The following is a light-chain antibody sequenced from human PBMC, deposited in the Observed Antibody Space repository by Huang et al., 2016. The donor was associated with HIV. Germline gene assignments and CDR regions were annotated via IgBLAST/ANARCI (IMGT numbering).Light chain of an antibody. Sequence: DIEMTQSPLSLPVTPGESASISCRSSQSLLHNNGYNYLDWYLQKPGQSPQLLIFLGSNRASGVPDRFSGSGSGTDFTLKINRVEAEDVGIYYCMQALQTPLTFGGGTKVDIK. CDR2: LGS. V-gene: IGKV2-28*01. J-gene: IGKJ4*01. CDR3: MQALQTPLT. CDR1: QSLLHNNGYNY.